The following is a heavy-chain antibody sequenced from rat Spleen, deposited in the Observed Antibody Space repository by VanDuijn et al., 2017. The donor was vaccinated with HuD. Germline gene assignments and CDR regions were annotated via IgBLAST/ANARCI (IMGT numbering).Heavy chain of an antibody. Sequence: EVQLQESGPGLVKPSQSLSVICSVTGHSIISSYRWSWIRKFPGSKLEWMGYINSEGSTNYNPSLKIRISITRDTSKNQFFLQVNSVTTEDTATYYCARSIYYYCSYVMDAWGQGASVTVSS. CDR3: ARSIYYYCSYVMDA. J-gene: IGHJ4*01. CDR2: INSEGST. V-gene: IGHV3-3*01. D-gene: IGHD1-2*01. CDR1: GHSIISSYR.